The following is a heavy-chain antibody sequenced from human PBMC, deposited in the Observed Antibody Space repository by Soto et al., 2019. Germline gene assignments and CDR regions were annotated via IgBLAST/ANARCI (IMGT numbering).Heavy chain of an antibody. V-gene: IGHV6-1*01. CDR3: ARGGGIAAAGRFDP. J-gene: IGHJ5*02. CDR2: TYYRSKWYK. CDR1: GDSVSSNSAA. Sequence: QSQTLSLTCAISGDSVSSNSAAWNWIRQSPSRGLEWLGRTYYRSKWYKDYAVSVESRITINPDTSKNQFSLLLNSVTTEDTAVYYCARGGGIAAAGRFDPWGQGTLVTVSS. D-gene: IGHD6-13*01.